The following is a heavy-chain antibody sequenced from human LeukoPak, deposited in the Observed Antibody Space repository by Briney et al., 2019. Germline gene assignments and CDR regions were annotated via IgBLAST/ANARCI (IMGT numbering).Heavy chain of an antibody. D-gene: IGHD6-19*01. Sequence: GGSLRLSCAASGFTFSSYSMNWVRQAPGKGLEWVSSISSSSSYIYYADSVKGRFTISRDNAKNSLYLQMNSLRAEDTAVYYCARGGRNSSGSSRAFDIWGQGTMVTVSS. CDR3: ARGGRNSSGSSRAFDI. CDR1: GFTFSSYS. V-gene: IGHV3-21*01. J-gene: IGHJ3*02. CDR2: ISSSSSYI.